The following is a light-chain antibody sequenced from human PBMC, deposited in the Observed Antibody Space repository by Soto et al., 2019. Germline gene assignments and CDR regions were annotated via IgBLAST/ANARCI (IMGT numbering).Light chain of an antibody. Sequence: QPVLTQSRSVSGSPGQSVTISCTGTSSDVSWYQHHPGKAPKLIIYDVYKRPSGVPDRFSGSKSGNTASLTISGLQADDEADFYCSSYAGGHIWVFGGGTKLTVL. CDR1: SSDV. CDR3: SSYAGGHIWV. CDR2: DVY. J-gene: IGLJ3*02. V-gene: IGLV2-11*01.